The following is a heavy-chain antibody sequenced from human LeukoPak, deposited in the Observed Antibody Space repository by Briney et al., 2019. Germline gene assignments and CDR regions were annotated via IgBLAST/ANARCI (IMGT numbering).Heavy chain of an antibody. D-gene: IGHD5-24*01. V-gene: IGHV4-4*09. CDR1: GGSISSYY. Sequence: SETLSLTCTVSGGSISSYYWSWIRQPPGKGLEWIGYIYTSGGTNYNPSLKSRVTISVDTSKNQFSLKLSSVTAADTAVYYCARHQGRDGYMPFGYWGQGTLVTVSS. CDR3: ARHQGRDGYMPFGY. J-gene: IGHJ4*02. CDR2: IYTSGGT.